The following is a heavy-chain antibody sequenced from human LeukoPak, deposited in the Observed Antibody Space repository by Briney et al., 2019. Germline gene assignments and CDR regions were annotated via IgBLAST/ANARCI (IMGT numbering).Heavy chain of an antibody. CDR2: INPSGGST. Sequence: ASVKVSCKASGYTFTSYYMHWVRQAPGQGLEWMGIINPSGGSTSYAQKFQGRVTMTRDTSTSTVYVELSSLRSEDTAVYYCASSPLGFLESTGDWFDPWGQGTLVTVSS. V-gene: IGHV1-46*03. D-gene: IGHD3-3*01. CDR3: ASSPLGFLESTGDWFDP. J-gene: IGHJ5*02. CDR1: GYTFTSYY.